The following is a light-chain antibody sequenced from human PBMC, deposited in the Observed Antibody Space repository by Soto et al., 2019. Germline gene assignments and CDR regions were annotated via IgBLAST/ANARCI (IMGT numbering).Light chain of an antibody. V-gene: IGKV3-20*01. Sequence: EIVLTQSPGTLSLSPGERATLSCRASESVNNNYLAWYQQKPGQAPRLLIYGTSNRATGIPDRISGSRSGTEFTLTISSLQSEDFGVYYCQQFEDWPTFGQGTKV. J-gene: IGKJ1*01. CDR1: ESVNNNY. CDR2: GTS. CDR3: QQFEDWPT.